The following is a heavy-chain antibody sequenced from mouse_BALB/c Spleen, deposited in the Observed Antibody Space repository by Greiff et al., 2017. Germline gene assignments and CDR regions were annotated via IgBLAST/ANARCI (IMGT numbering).Heavy chain of an antibody. CDR3: ARDKDGYYLGY. D-gene: IGHD2-3*01. V-gene: IGHV7-3*02. J-gene: IGHJ4*01. CDR2: IRNKANGYTT. CDR1: GFTFTDYY. Sequence: EVKLVESGGGLVQPGGSLRLSCATSGFTFTDYYMSWVRQPPGKALEWLGFIRNKANGYTTEYSASVKGRFTISRENSQSILYLHMNTRRAKDSATCDCARDKDGYYLGYWGQGTSVTVSS.